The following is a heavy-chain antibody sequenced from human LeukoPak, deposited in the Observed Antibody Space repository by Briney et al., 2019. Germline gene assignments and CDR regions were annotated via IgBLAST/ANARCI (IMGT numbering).Heavy chain of an antibody. CDR1: GFTFSSYW. Sequence: GGSLRLSCAASGFTFSSYWMSWVRQAPGKGLEWVSVIYSGISTYYADSVKGRFTISRDNSKNILYLQMNSLRAEDTAVYYCARGFTGGYGDLYYFDYWGQGTLVTVSS. CDR2: IYSGIST. D-gene: IGHD4-17*01. V-gene: IGHV3-66*01. CDR3: ARGFTGGYGDLYYFDY. J-gene: IGHJ4*02.